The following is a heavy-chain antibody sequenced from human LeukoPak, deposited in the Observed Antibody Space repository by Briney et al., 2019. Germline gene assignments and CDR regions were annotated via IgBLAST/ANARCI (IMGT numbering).Heavy chain of an antibody. D-gene: IGHD3-3*01. CDR3: ARGTISGVVIKPFDY. CDR2: IIPIFGTA. V-gene: IGHV1-69*13. Sequence: SVKVSCKASGGTFSSYAISWVRQAPGQGLEWMGGIIPIFGTANYAQKFQGRVTITADESTSTAYMELSSLRSEDTAVYYCARGTISGVVIKPFDYWGQGTLVTVSS. J-gene: IGHJ4*02. CDR1: GGTFSSYA.